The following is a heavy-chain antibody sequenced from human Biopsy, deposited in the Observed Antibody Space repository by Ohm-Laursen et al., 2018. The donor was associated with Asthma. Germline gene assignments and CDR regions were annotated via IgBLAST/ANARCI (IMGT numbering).Heavy chain of an antibody. V-gene: IGHV3-21*01. CDR3: ARDRYGDYVGRFDP. D-gene: IGHD4-17*01. J-gene: IGHJ5*02. Sequence: SLRLSCTASGFTFSSYSMNWVRQAPGKGLEWVSSISSSSSYIYYADSVKGRFTISRDNAKNSLYLQMNSLRAEDTAVYYCARDRYGDYVGRFDPWGQGTLVTVSS. CDR2: ISSSSSYI. CDR1: GFTFSSYS.